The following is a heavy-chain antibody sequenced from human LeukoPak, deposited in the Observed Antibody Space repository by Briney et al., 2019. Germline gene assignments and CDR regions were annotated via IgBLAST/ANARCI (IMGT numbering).Heavy chain of an antibody. V-gene: IGHV5-51*01. CDR1: GYTFTTYW. D-gene: IGHD2-15*01. Sequence: GESLKISCKGGGYTFTTYWIGWVRQVPGKGLEWMGMIYPGDSNTKYSSSFQGQVTISADTSISTAYLQWISLKASDTAMYYCARLYCSGGSCFDPWGQGTLVTVSS. CDR2: IYPGDSNT. CDR3: ARLYCSGGSCFDP. J-gene: IGHJ5*02.